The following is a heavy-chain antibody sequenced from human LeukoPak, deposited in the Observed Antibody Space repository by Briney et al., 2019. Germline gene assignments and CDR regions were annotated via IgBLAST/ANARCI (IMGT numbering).Heavy chain of an antibody. CDR2: IRNKAKSYTT. CDR1: GFTFSDYY. D-gene: IGHD3-3*01. CDR3: ARGSPYSGFWSAQD. Sequence: PGGSLRLSCAASGFTFSDYYMDWVRQAPGKGLEWVGRIRNKAKSYTTEYAASVKGRFTVSRDDSKNSLYLQMNSLRTEDTAVYYCARGSPYSGFWSAQDWGQGTLVAVSS. V-gene: IGHV3-72*01. J-gene: IGHJ4*02.